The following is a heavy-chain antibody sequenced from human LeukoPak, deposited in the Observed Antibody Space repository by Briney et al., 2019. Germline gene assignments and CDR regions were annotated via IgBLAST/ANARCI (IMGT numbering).Heavy chain of an antibody. V-gene: IGHV1-58*01. CDR3: AAGVRSGGMDV. CDR1: GFTFTSSA. CDR2: IVVGSGNT. J-gene: IGHJ6*04. Sequence: GASVKVSCKAPGFTFTSSAVQWVRQARGQRLEWIGWIVVGSGNTNYAQKFQERVTITRDMSTSTAYMELSSLRSEDTAVYYCAAGVRSGGMDVWGKGTTVTVSS.